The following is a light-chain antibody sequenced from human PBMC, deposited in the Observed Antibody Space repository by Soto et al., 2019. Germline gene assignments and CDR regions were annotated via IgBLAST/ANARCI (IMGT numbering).Light chain of an antibody. CDR2: DVS. Sequence: QSVLTQPASVSGSPGQSNTISCTGTSSDIGDSNYVSWYQQHPGKAPKLVIYDVSNRPSGVSNRFSGSKSAKTASLTISGLQAEDEADYYCSSFRSSSTSYVFGTGTQLTVL. J-gene: IGLJ1*01. V-gene: IGLV2-14*03. CDR3: SSFRSSSTSYV. CDR1: SSDIGDSNY.